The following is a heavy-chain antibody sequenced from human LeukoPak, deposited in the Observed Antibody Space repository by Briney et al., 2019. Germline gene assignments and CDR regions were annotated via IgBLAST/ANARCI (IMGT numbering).Heavy chain of an antibody. D-gene: IGHD2-15*01. CDR2: ISYDGSNK. J-gene: IGHJ6*03. Sequence: GGSLRLSCAASGFTFSSYGMHWVRQAPGKGLEWVAVISYDGSNKYYADSVKGRFTISRDNSKNTLYLQMNSLRAEDTAVYYCAKEGSGRVAGDYYYYMDVWGKGTTVTVSS. CDR1: GFTFSSYG. V-gene: IGHV3-30*18. CDR3: AKEGSGRVAGDYYYYMDV.